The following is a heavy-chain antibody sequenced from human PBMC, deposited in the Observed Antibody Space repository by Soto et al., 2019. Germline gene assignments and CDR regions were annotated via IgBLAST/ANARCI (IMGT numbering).Heavy chain of an antibody. J-gene: IGHJ6*02. CDR2: IYYSGNT. V-gene: IGHV4-31*03. D-gene: IGHD5-18*01. CDR1: GGSIRSGGYY. Sequence: PSETLFLTCTVSGGSIRSGGYYWSWVRQNPRRGLEWIGNIYYSGNTYYNPSLKSRLTISVDTSKNQFSLNLSSVTAADTAVYYCARDRLMATAGTARHYFGLDVWGQGTTVTVSS. CDR3: ARDRLMATAGTARHYFGLDV.